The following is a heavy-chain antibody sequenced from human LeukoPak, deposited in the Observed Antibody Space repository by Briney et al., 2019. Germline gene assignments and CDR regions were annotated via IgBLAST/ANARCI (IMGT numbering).Heavy chain of an antibody. CDR3: ARDTRSPARYYDILTGYYTVNDAFDI. V-gene: IGHV1-18*01. CDR1: GYTFTSYG. D-gene: IGHD3-9*01. Sequence: ASVKVSCKASGYTFTSYGISWVRQAPGQGLEWMGWISAYNGNTNYAQKLQGRVTMTTDTSTSTAYMELRSLRSDDTAVYHCARDTRSPARYYDILTGYYTVNDAFDIWGQGTMVTVSS. J-gene: IGHJ3*02. CDR2: ISAYNGNT.